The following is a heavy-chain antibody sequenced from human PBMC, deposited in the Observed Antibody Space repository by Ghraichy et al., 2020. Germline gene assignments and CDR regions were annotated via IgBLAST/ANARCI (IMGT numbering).Heavy chain of an antibody. V-gene: IGHV4-31*03. CDR1: GGSISSGGYY. CDR3: ARVINTVTTYYYSYYYMDV. D-gene: IGHD4-17*01. CDR2: MYNSGRT. J-gene: IGHJ6*03. Sequence: SETLYLTCTVSGGSISSGGYYWSWIRQHPGKGLEWIGYMYNSGRTYYNPSLRSRVTISVDTSKNQFSRRLNSVIAADTAVYYCARVINTVTTYYYSYYYMDVWGKGTTVTVSS.